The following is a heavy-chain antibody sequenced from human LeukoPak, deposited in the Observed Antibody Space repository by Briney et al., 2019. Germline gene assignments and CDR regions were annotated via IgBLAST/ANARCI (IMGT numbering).Heavy chain of an antibody. V-gene: IGHV1-2*02. CDR3: ARDIGSAYYYYYYMDV. CDR1: GYTFTGYY. J-gene: IGHJ6*03. Sequence: ASVKVSCKASGYTFTGYYMHWVRQAPGQGLEWMGWINPNSGGTNYAQKFQGRVTMTRDTSISTAYMELSRLRSDDTAVYYCARDIGSAYYYYYYMDVWGKGTTVTISS. D-gene: IGHD1-26*01. CDR2: INPNSGGT.